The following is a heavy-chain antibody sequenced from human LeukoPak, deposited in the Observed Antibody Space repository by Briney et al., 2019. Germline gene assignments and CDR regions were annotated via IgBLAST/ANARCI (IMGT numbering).Heavy chain of an antibody. V-gene: IGHV3-7*01. D-gene: IGHD6-13*01. J-gene: IGHJ6*02. CDR2: IKQDGSEK. CDR1: GFTFSSYW. CDR3: GEQLDYYYYGMDV. Sequence: SGGSLRLSCAASGFTFSSYWMSWVRQAPGKGLEWVANIKQDGSEKYYVDSVKGRFTISRDNAKNSLYLQMNSLRAEDTAVYYCGEQLDYYYYGMDVWGQGTTVTVSS.